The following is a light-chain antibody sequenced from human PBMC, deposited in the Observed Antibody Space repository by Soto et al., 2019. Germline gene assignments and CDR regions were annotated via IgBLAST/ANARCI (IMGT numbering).Light chain of an antibody. CDR1: QDINTY. CDR2: AAS. V-gene: IGKV1-9*01. CDR3: QQRKSYPIT. Sequence: DIQLTQSPSFLSASVGDRVTITCRASQDINTYLAWYQQKPGKAPKLLIFAASILQNGVPSRFSGSGSGTEFTVTNTSLQPEDFATYYCQQRKSYPITFGQGTRLEIK. J-gene: IGKJ5*01.